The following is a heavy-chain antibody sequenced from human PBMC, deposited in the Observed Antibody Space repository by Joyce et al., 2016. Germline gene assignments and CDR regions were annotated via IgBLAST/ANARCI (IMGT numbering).Heavy chain of an antibody. CDR3: ARIIVSGAVDY. CDR2: IYTGGVA. V-gene: IGHV4-39*07. D-gene: IGHD3-9*01. Sequence: QLLLQESGPGLVKPSETLSLTCTVSGGSINTTHSYWGWIRQPPGKGLEWIAHIYTGGVAYYNSSLQSRSTQSGDTSRNLFSLDLTSVTAADTATYYCARIIVSGAVDYWGPGTPVTVSS. CDR1: GGSINTTHSY. J-gene: IGHJ4*02.